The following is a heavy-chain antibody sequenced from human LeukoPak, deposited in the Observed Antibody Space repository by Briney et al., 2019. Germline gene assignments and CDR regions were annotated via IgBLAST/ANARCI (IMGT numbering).Heavy chain of an antibody. CDR1: GDSIRGYY. CDR3: ARDLAGSSSMDV. CDR2: MYYSGTTT. D-gene: IGHD3-10*01. Sequence: SETLSLTCTVSGDSIRGYYWNWIRQSPGKGLEWIAYMYYSGTTTKYNPSLKSRVTASADTSKNQISLKLSSVTAADTAVYYCARDLAGSSSMDVWGKGTTVTVSS. J-gene: IGHJ6*04. V-gene: IGHV4-59*01.